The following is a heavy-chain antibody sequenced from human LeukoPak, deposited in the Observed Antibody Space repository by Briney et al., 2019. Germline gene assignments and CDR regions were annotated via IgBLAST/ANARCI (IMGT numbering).Heavy chain of an antibody. V-gene: IGHV4-34*01. D-gene: IGHD3-10*01. CDR3: ARYLYYGSGSSARYDY. Sequence: SETLSLTCAVYGGSFSGYYWSWIRQPPGKGLEWIGETNHSGSTNYNPSLKSRVTISVDTSKNQFSLKLSSVTAADTAVYYCARYLYYGSGSSARYDYWGQGTLVTVSS. CDR1: GGSFSGYY. J-gene: IGHJ4*02. CDR2: TNHSGST.